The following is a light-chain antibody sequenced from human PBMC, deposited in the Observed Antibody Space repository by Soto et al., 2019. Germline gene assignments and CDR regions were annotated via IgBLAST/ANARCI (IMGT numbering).Light chain of an antibody. Sequence: DIQMTQSPSTLSASVGDRVTITCRASQSINNWLAWYQQRPGKAPKRLIYDASNLEGGVPSRFSGSGYGTEFTLTISSLQPDDFATYLCQLCNTVTTPWTFGQGTRVELK. J-gene: IGKJ1*01. CDR1: QSINNW. V-gene: IGKV1-5*01. CDR2: DAS. CDR3: QLCNTVTTPWT.